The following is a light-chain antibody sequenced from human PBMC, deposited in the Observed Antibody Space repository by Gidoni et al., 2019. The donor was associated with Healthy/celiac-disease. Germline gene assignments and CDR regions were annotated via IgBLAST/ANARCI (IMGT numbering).Light chain of an antibody. V-gene: IGLV2-8*01. J-gene: IGLJ1*01. Sequence: QSALTQPPSASGSPGQSVTISCTGTSSDVGGYNYVSWYQQHPGKAPKLMIYEVSKRPSGVPERFSGSKSGNTASLTVSGLQAEEEADYYCSSRDVFGTGTKVTVL. CDR3: SSRDV. CDR1: SSDVGGYNY. CDR2: EVS.